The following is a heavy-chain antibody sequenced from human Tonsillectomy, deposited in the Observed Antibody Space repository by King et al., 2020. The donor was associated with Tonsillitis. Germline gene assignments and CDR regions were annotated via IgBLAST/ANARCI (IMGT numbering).Heavy chain of an antibody. CDR2: ISAYNPHT. D-gene: IGHD6-13*01. CDR3: ARGTRRNKLYSTSWGTSFDY. V-gene: IGHV1-18*01. J-gene: IGHJ4*02. Sequence: QLVQSGAEVKKPGASVKVSCKASGYTFSSYVINWVRQAPGQGLEWMCWISAYNPHTNYAQKFQGRVTLTTDTSTNTAYMELRSLRPDDTAVYYCARGTRRNKLYSTSWGTSFDYWGQGTLVTVSS. CDR1: GYTFSSYV.